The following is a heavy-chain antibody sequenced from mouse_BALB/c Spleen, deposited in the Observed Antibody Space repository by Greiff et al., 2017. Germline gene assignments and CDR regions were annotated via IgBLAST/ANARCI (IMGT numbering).Heavy chain of an antibody. CDR1: GFTFSSFG. CDR2: ISSGSSTI. V-gene: IGHV5-17*02. Sequence: EVKLMESGGGLVQPGGSRKLSCAASGFTFSSFGMHWVRQAPEKGLEWVAYISSGSSTIYYADTVKGRFTISRDNPKNTLFLQMTSLRSEDTAMYYCAREELDYYFDYWGQGTTLTVSS. CDR3: AREELDYYFDY. J-gene: IGHJ2*01.